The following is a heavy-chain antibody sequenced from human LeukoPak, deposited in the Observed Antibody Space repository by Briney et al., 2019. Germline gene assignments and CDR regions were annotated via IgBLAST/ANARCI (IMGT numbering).Heavy chain of an antibody. CDR3: ARHTGSGYYYGN. J-gene: IGHJ4*02. V-gene: IGHV3-23*01. CDR2: IRVSGDST. D-gene: IGHD3-22*01. Sequence: GSLCLSCAVSGFAFRSDAMRCVPPGPREGRGWVSVIRVSGDSTFYADSVKGRFTISRDNSKNTPYLQMNSLRAEDTAVYYCARHTGSGYYYGNWGQGTLVTVSS. CDR1: GFAFRSDA.